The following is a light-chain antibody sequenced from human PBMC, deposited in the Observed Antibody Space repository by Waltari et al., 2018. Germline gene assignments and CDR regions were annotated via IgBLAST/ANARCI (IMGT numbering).Light chain of an antibody. Sequence: QSVLTQPPSASGFLGQSVAISCTGTSSDIGGYNYVSWYQQHPGKAPKLLIYEVTKRPSGVPDRVSGSKAGNTAALTVSGLQAEDEADYYCTSYAVTKVVFGGGTKLTVL. J-gene: IGLJ2*01. CDR2: EVT. CDR3: TSYAVTKVV. V-gene: IGLV2-8*01. CDR1: SSDIGGYNY.